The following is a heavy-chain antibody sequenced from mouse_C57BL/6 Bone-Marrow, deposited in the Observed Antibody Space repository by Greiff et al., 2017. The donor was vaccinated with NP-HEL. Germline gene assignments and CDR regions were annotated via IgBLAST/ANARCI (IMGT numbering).Heavy chain of an antibody. V-gene: IGHV5-12*01. CDR1: GFTFSDYY. Sequence: DVKLVESGGGLVQPGGSLKLSCAASGFTFSDYYMYWVRQTPEKRLEWVAYISNGGGSTYYPDTLKGRFTISRDNAKNILYLQMSRLKSEDTAMYYCARNFAYWGQGTLVTVSA. CDR3: ARNFAY. CDR2: ISNGGGST. J-gene: IGHJ3*01.